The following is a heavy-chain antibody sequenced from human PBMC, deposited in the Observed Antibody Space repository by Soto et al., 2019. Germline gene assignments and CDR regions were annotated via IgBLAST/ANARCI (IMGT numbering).Heavy chain of an antibody. CDR3: ARQPYCSSTSCYARRRTEYMDV. Sequence: SETLSLTCTVSGGSISSSSYYWGWIRQPPGKGLEWIGSIYYSGSTYYNPSLKSRVTISVDTSKNQFSLKLSSVTAADTAVYYCARQPYCSSTSCYARRRTEYMDVWGKGTTVTVSS. V-gene: IGHV4-39*01. CDR1: GGSISSSSYY. CDR2: IYYSGST. J-gene: IGHJ6*03. D-gene: IGHD2-2*01.